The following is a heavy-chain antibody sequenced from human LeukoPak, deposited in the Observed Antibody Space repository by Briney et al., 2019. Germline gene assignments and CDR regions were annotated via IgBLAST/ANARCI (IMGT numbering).Heavy chain of an antibody. V-gene: IGHV3-7*01. D-gene: IGHD2-2*01. CDR1: GFTFSNYW. Sequence: PGGSLRLSCAASGFTFSNYWMTWVRQAPGKGLEWVANIKEDGSEERYADSVKGRVSISRDNAKNSLLLQMSSLRAEDTAVYYCASYCSSATCIDSWGQGTLVTVSS. CDR2: IKEDGSEE. CDR3: ASYCSSATCIDS. J-gene: IGHJ4*02.